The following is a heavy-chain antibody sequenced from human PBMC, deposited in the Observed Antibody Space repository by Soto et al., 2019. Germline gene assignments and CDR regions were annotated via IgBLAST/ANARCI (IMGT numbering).Heavy chain of an antibody. V-gene: IGHV1-8*02. CDR1: GYTFTSYD. CDR3: ARGGSYLARRNYVDY. J-gene: IGHJ4*02. Sequence: QVQLVQSGAEMKKPGASVKVSCKASGYTFTSYDINWVRQAAGQGPEWMGSVTPRNGDTAFAQKYQVRGTVTSNTSKRTVYMELSSLRSDDTAVYYCARGGSYLARRNYVDYWGQGTLVTVSS. D-gene: IGHD3-10*01. CDR2: VTPRNGDT.